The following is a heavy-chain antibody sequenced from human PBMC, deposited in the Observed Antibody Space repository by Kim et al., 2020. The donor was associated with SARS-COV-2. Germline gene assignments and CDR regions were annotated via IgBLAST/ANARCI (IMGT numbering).Heavy chain of an antibody. Sequence: GGSLRLSCAASGFTFSNYAMSWVRQAPGKGLEWVSAITGSGHSTSYADSVKGHFTISRDNSKNTLYLQMDSLRAEDTAIYFCAKNKAYGGNSGSCFDYWGQGTLVTVYS. CDR3: AKNKAYGGNSGSCFDY. J-gene: IGHJ4*02. D-gene: IGHD3-10*01. CDR2: ITGSGHST. V-gene: IGHV3-23*01. CDR1: GFTFSNYA.